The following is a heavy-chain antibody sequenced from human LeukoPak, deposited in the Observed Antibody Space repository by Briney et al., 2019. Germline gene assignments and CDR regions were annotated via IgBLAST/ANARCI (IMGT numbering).Heavy chain of an antibody. CDR3: ARAGWGAMVRAFDI. Sequence: GGSLRLSCAASGFTFSSYWMHWVRQAPGKGLVWVSRINSDGSSTSYADSVKGRFTISRDNAKNSLYLQMNSLRAEDTALYYCARAGWGAMVRAFDIWGQGTMVTVSS. J-gene: IGHJ3*02. CDR2: INSDGSST. V-gene: IGHV3-74*01. D-gene: IGHD3-10*01. CDR1: GFTFSSYW.